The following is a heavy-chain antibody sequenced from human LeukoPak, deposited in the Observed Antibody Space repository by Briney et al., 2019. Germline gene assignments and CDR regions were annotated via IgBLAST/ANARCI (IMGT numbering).Heavy chain of an antibody. CDR3: ARENVAAAGRMYNWFDP. CDR2: IRPSGDNT. Sequence: GGSLRLSCAASGFTFSSYDMTWVRQAPGRGLEWVSSIRPSGDNTYYGDSVKGRFTISRDNAKNSLYLQMNSLRAEDAAVYYCARENVAAAGRMYNWFDPWGQGTLVTVSS. V-gene: IGHV3-21*03. D-gene: IGHD6-13*01. CDR1: GFTFSSYD. J-gene: IGHJ5*02.